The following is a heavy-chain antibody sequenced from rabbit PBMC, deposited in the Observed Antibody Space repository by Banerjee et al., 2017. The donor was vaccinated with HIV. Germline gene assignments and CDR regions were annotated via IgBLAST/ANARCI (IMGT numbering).Heavy chain of an antibody. CDR2: IYAGHSGFT. CDR3: AGSLVDNANL. Sequence: QEQLVESGGGLVKPGASLTLTCTASGFSFSTNYYMCWVRQAPGKGLEWIECIYAGHSGFTCYEGRVKGRYTISKTAPTTVTLQMTRLTVADTSAYLCAGSLVDNANLWGQGTLVTVS. J-gene: IGHJ4*01. D-gene: IGHD1-1*01. V-gene: IGHV1S45*01. CDR1: GFSFSTNYY.